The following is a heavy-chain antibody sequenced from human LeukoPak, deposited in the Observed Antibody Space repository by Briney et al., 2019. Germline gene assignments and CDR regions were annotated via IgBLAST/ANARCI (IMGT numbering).Heavy chain of an antibody. CDR3: ARDGLSSWPGIIDL. CDR1: GFTFSSFS. D-gene: IGHD3-10*01. J-gene: IGHJ5*02. V-gene: IGHV3-21*06. Sequence: GGSLGLSCAASGFTFSSFSFNWVRQTPGRGLEWVSSIDSSGEYIYYADSLKGRFTFSRDNAKNSLSLQMNNLRAEDTGVYYCARDGLSSWPGIIDLWGPGTLVRVSS. CDR2: IDSSGEYI.